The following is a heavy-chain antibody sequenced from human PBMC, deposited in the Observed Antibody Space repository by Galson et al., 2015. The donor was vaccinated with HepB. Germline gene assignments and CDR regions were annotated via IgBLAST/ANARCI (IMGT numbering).Heavy chain of an antibody. CDR3: ARLYYYDSSGYYSEKNDY. CDR1: GFTFSSYV. D-gene: IGHD3-22*01. V-gene: IGHV3-30-3*01. CDR2: ISYDGSNK. Sequence: SLRLSCAASGFTFSSYVMHWVRQAPGKGLEWVAVISYDGSNKYYADSVKGRFTISRDNSKNTLYLQMNSLRAEDTAVYYCARLYYYDSSGYYSEKNDYWGQGTLVTVSS. J-gene: IGHJ4*02.